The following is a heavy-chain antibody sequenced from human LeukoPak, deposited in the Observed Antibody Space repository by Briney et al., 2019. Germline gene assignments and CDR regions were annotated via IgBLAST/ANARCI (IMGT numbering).Heavy chain of an antibody. CDR2: IYHSEST. CDR1: GYSISSGYY. D-gene: IGHD3-10*01. CDR3: ARNPHWMVRGVIT. V-gene: IGHV4-38-2*01. Sequence: SETLSLTCAVSGYSISSGYYWGWIRQPPGKGLEWIGSIYHSESTYYNPSLKSRVTISVDTSKNQFSLKLSSVTAADTAVYYCARNPHWMVRGVITWGQGTLVTVSS. J-gene: IGHJ5*02.